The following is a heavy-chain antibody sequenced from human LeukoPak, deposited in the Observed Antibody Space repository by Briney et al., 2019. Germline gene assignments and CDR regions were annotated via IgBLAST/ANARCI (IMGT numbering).Heavy chain of an antibody. CDR2: ISGSGGST. D-gene: IGHD2-15*01. CDR3: ARTVVVVAADPLDAFDI. Sequence: PGGSLRLSCAASGFTFSSYAMSWVRQAPGKGLEWVSAISGSGGSTYYADSEKGRFTISRDNSKNTLYLQMNSLRAEDTAVYYCARTVVVVAADPLDAFDIWGQGTMVTVSS. CDR1: GFTFSSYA. V-gene: IGHV3-23*01. J-gene: IGHJ3*02.